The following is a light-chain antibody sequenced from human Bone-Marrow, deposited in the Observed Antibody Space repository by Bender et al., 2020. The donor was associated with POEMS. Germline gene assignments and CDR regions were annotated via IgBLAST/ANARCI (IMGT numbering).Light chain of an antibody. CDR1: AWTNQY. V-gene: IGLV3-25*03. CDR3: QSAHSRGKL. Sequence: SYELTQPPSVSVSSGQMARITCSGNAWTNQYTYWYQQKPGQAPVLVMYKDTERPSGIPERFSASRSGTTVSLTISGGQAENETNYYYQSAHSRGKLFGAAATLSVL. CDR2: KDT. J-gene: IGLJ2*01.